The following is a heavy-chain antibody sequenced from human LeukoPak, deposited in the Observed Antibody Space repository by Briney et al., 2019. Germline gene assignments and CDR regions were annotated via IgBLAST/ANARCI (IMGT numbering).Heavy chain of an antibody. CDR2: IRSKAYGGTT. J-gene: IGHJ5*02. CDR3: TRDLGEQWLVDWFDP. Sequence: GGSLRLSCTASGFTFGDYAMSWVRQAPGKGLEWVGFIRSKAYGGTTEYAASVKGRFTISRDDSKSIAYLQMNSLKTEDTAVYYCTRDLGEQWLVDWFDPWGQGTLVTVSS. V-gene: IGHV3-49*04. CDR1: GFTFGDYA. D-gene: IGHD6-19*01.